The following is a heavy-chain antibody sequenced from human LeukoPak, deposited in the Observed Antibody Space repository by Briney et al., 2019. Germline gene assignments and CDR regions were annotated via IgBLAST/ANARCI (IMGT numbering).Heavy chain of an antibody. D-gene: IGHD2-2*01. CDR1: GGSISSYY. CDR2: IYYSGST. CDR3: ARQPDYYYGMDV. V-gene: IGHV4-59*08. J-gene: IGHJ6*02. Sequence: SETLSLTCTVSGGSISSYYWSWIRQPPGKGLEWIGYIYYSGSTNYNPSLKSRVTISVDTPKNQFSLKLSSVTAADTAVYYCARQPDYYYGMDVWGQGTTVTVSS.